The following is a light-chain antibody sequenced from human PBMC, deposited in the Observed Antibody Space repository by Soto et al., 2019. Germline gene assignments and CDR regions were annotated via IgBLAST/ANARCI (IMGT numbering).Light chain of an antibody. CDR1: PSISKY. CDR2: GAT. V-gene: IGKV1-39*01. Sequence: DIQMTQSPSSLSASVGDRVIITCRASPSISKYLTWYQQKPGQAPKLLIYGATSLQRGVPSRFSGSGSGTEFTLTIGSLQPEDFATYYCQQSYSTPQTFGQGTKV. CDR3: QQSYSTPQT. J-gene: IGKJ2*01.